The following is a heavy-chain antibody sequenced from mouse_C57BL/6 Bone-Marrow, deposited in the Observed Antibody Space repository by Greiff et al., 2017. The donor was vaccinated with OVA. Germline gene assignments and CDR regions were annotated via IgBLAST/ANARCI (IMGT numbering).Heavy chain of an antibody. CDR2: IYPGNGDT. Sequence: QVQLQQSGAELVRPGASVKMSCKASGYTFTSYNMHWVKQTPIQGLEWIGAIYPGNGDTSYNQKFKGKATLTVDKSSSTAYMQLSSLTSEDSAVYFCARSHFDYWGQGTTLTVSS. J-gene: IGHJ2*01. CDR1: GYTFTSYN. V-gene: IGHV1-12*01. CDR3: ARSHFDY.